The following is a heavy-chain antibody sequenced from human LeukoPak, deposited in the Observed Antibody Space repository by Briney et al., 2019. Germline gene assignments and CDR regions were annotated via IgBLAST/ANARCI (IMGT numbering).Heavy chain of an antibody. J-gene: IGHJ4*02. V-gene: IGHV3-23*01. D-gene: IGHD1-1*01. CDR2: VNSGDGT. Sequence: GGSLRLSCAASGFTFSYYGMSWVRQAPGKGLEWVSSVNSGDGTYYADSVRGRFTISRDKSRNTLYLQMNSLRADDTAIYYCAKRQPYYLDYWGQGTLVTVSS. CDR1: GFTFSYYG. CDR3: AKRQPYYLDY.